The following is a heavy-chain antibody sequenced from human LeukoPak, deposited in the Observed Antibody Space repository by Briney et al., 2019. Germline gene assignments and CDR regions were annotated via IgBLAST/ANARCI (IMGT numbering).Heavy chain of an antibody. V-gene: IGHV3-15*01. J-gene: IGHJ4*02. D-gene: IGHD3-9*01. CDR3: STVSGAGHYDY. Sequence: GGSLRLSCAASGFTFSNAWMSWVRQAPGKGLEWVGRIKSKTDGGTTDYAAPVNGRFTISRDDSKNTLYLQMNSLKTEDTGMYYCSTVSGAGHYDYRGQGTLVTVSS. CDR1: GFTFSNAW. CDR2: IKSKTDGGTT.